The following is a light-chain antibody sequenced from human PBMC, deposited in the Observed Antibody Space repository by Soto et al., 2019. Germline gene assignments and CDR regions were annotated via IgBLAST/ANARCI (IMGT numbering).Light chain of an antibody. CDR3: QKHSDLFT. Sequence: EIVLTQSPATLSLSPGERGTLSCRASQSVSTYLSWYQQKPGQAPRLLIYDASNRATGIPARFSGSGSGTDFTLTISYIEPEDFAFSSCQKHSDLFTFGGGTKVEI. V-gene: IGKV3-11*01. CDR1: QSVSTY. J-gene: IGKJ4*02. CDR2: DAS.